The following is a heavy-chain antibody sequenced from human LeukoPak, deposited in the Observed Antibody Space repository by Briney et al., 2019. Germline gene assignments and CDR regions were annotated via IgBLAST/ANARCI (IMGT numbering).Heavy chain of an antibody. Sequence: GGSLRLSCAASGFTFSSYAMSWVRQAPGKGLEWVSAIGAGGGGTYYADSVKGRFTISRDNSKDTLFLQTNSLRAEDTAVYYCARKGQGYYFEYWGQGALVTVSS. J-gene: IGHJ4*02. CDR2: IGAGGGGT. CDR3: ARKGQGYYFEY. CDR1: GFTFSSYA. V-gene: IGHV3-23*01.